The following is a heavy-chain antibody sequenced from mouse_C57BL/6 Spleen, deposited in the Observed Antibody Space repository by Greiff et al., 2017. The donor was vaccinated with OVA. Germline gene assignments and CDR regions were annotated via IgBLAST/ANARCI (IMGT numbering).Heavy chain of an antibody. J-gene: IGHJ2*01. V-gene: IGHV1-15*01. CDR3: TRLGGSGPY. CDR2: IDPETGGT. Sequence: LQESGAELVRPGASVTLSCKASGYTFTDYEMHWVKQTPVHGLEWIGAIDPETGGTAYNQKFKGKAILTADKSSSTAYMELRSLTSEDSAVYYCTRLGGSGPYWGQGTTLTVSS. CDR1: GYTFTDYE. D-gene: IGHD3-2*02.